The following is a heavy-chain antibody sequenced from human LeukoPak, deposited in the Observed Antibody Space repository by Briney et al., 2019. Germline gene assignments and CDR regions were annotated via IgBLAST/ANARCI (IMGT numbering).Heavy chain of an antibody. CDR1: GYTFPGYY. Sequence: ASVKVSCKASGYTFPGYYMHWVRQAPGQGLGWMGWINPNSGGTNYAQKFQGRVTMTRDTSISTAYMELSRLRSDDTAVYYCAREHSSSSGKVFDYWGQGTLVTVSS. CDR3: AREHSSSSGKVFDY. V-gene: IGHV1-2*02. CDR2: INPNSGGT. D-gene: IGHD6-6*01. J-gene: IGHJ4*02.